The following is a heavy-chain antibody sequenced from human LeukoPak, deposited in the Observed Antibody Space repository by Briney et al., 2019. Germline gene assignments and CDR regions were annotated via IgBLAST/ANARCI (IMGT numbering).Heavy chain of an antibody. CDR1: RDSISSYY. V-gene: IGHV4-59*01. D-gene: IGHD3-10*01. CDR2: IYYGGSS. Sequence: KPSETLSLTCTVPRDSISSYYWSWIRHPPGKGLWRIGYIYYGGSSKYNPSLTSRVNISADTSKSQFSLKLSSVTAADTAVYYCARGSTILRGVPFEYWGQGALVTVSS. J-gene: IGHJ4*02. CDR3: ARGSTILRGVPFEY.